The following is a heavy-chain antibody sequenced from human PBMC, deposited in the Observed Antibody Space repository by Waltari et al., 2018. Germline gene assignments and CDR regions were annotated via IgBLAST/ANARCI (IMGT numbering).Heavy chain of an antibody. CDR1: GFTFDDYA. CDR3: ARDADIVATGTWFDP. D-gene: IGHD5-12*01. CDR2: ISWNSGSI. Sequence: EVQLVESGGGLVQPGRSLRLSCAASGFTFDDYAMHWVRQAPGKGLEWVSGISWNSGSIGYADSVKGRFTISRDNAKNSLYLQMNSLRAEDTAVYYCARDADIVATGTWFDPWGQGTLVTVSS. V-gene: IGHV3-9*01. J-gene: IGHJ5*02.